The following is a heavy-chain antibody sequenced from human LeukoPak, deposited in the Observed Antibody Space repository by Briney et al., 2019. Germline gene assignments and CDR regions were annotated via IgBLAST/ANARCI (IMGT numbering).Heavy chain of an antibody. D-gene: IGHD3-3*01. CDR2: ISAYNGNT. CDR3: ARGLEWLTRRHTWFDP. V-gene: IGHV1-18*01. Sequence: ASVRVSCKASSYTFTNYAFTWVRQAPGQGLEWMGWISAYNGNTNYAQKLQGRVTMTTDTSTSTAYMELRSLRSDDTAVYYCARGLEWLTRRHTWFDPWGQGTLVTVSS. CDR1: SYTFTNYA. J-gene: IGHJ5*02.